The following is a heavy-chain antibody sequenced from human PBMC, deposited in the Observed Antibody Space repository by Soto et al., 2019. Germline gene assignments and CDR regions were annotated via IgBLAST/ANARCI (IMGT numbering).Heavy chain of an antibody. CDR2: IYYSGST. CDR3: ARHTSFGGVINWFDP. V-gene: IGHV4-59*08. CDR1: GGSISSYY. D-gene: IGHD3-16*01. J-gene: IGHJ5*02. Sequence: TLSLTCTVSGGSISSYYWSWIRQPPGKGLEWIGYIYYSGSTNYNPSLKSRVTISVDTSKNQFSLKLSSVTAADTAVYYCARHTSFGGVINWFDPWGQGTLVTVSS.